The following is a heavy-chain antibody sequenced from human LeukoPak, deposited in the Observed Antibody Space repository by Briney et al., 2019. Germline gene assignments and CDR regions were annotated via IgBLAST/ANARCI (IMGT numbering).Heavy chain of an antibody. CDR1: GFTFSSYS. D-gene: IGHD3-3*01. Sequence: GGSLRLSCAASGFTFSSYSMNWVRQAPGKGLEWVSSISSSSSYIYYADSVKGRFTISRDNAKNSPYLQMNSLRAEDTAVYYCARTLRFLEWLFPGNFDYWGQGTLVTVSS. V-gene: IGHV3-21*01. CDR3: ARTLRFLEWLFPGNFDY. J-gene: IGHJ4*02. CDR2: ISSSSSYI.